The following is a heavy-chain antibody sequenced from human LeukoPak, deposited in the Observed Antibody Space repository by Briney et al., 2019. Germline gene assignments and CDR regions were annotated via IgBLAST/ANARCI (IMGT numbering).Heavy chain of an antibody. V-gene: IGHV1-69*13. D-gene: IGHD6-13*01. Sequence: ASVKVFWKGSGINLYNLPISRVRQAPGQGLEWIGGINPIFGTANYAQKFQGRVTITADESTSTAYMELSSLRSEDTAVYYCARDSSSWTDAFDIWGQGTMVTVSS. CDR2: INPIFGTA. CDR3: ARDSSSWTDAFDI. CDR1: GINLYNLP. J-gene: IGHJ3*02.